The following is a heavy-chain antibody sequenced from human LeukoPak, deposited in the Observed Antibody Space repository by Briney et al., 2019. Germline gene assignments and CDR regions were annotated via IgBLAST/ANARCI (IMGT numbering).Heavy chain of an antibody. CDR1: GYTFTSYH. Sequence: ASVKVSCKASGYTFTSYHMHWVRQAPGQGLEWMGIIKPSGGNTNYAQKFQGRVTMTRNTSISTAYMELSSLRSEDTAVYYCAASALGWELGGLLDYWGQGTLVTVSS. D-gene: IGHD1-26*01. V-gene: IGHV1-46*01. CDR3: AASALGWELGGLLDY. CDR2: IKPSGGNT. J-gene: IGHJ4*02.